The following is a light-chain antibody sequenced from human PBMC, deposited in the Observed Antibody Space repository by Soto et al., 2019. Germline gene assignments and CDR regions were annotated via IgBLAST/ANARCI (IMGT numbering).Light chain of an antibody. CDR2: DAS. V-gene: IGKV1-33*01. J-gene: IGKJ4*01. CDR3: QQYDNRPLT. Sequence: DIQMTQSPSSLSASVGDRVTITCQASHDISNYLNWYQQKPGKAPKLLIYDASNLETGVPSRFSGSGSGTDFTFTISTLQPEDIATYYCQQYDNRPLTFGGGTKVEIK. CDR1: HDISNY.